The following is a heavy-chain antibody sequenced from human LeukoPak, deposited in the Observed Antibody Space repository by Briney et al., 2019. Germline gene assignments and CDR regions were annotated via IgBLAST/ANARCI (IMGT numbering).Heavy chain of an antibody. D-gene: IGHD3-22*01. V-gene: IGHV3-66*02. CDR1: GFTVSSNY. J-gene: IGHJ4*02. CDR2: IYSGGST. CDR3: ARAPPTYYYDSSDFDY. Sequence: GGSLRLSCAASGFTVSSNYMSWVRQAPGKGLEWVSVIYSGGSTYYADSVKGRFTISRDNSKNTLYLQMNSLRAEDTAVYYCARAPPTYYYDSSDFDYWGQGTLVTVSS.